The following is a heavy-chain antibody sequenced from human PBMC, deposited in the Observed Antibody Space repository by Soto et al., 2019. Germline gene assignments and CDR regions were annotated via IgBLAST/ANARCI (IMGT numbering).Heavy chain of an antibody. CDR2: IYYSGST. V-gene: IGHV4-59*08. Sequence: QVQLQESGPGLVKPSETLSLNCSVSGGSIGTYFWGWIRQPPGKGLEWIGHIYYSGSTSYNPSLRSRVTISLDTSKNQFSLRLRSVSAADTAVYYCARSYGDVSDYWGQGTLVTVSS. J-gene: IGHJ4*02. D-gene: IGHD4-17*01. CDR3: ARSYGDVSDY. CDR1: GGSIGTYF.